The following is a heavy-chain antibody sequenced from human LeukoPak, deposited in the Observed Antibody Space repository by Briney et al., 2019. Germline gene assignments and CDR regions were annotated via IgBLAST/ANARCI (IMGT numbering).Heavy chain of an antibody. Sequence: PGGSLRLSCAASGFMFRSFEMYWVRQAPGKGLEGVAYISSGATTMYYADSVKGRFTISRDDAKNSLFLQMNSLRAEDTAVYYCALLAVASDFDYWGQGALVTVSS. V-gene: IGHV3-48*03. CDR3: ALLAVASDFDY. CDR2: ISSGATTM. CDR1: GFMFRSFE. D-gene: IGHD6-19*01. J-gene: IGHJ4*02.